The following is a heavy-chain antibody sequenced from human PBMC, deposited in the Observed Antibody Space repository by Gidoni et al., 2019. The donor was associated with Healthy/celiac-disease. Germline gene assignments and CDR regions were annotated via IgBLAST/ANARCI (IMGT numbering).Heavy chain of an antibody. CDR3: ARGREYGSSTSCSNGFDY. V-gene: IGHV4-31*02. Sequence: LEWIGYIYYSGSTYYNPSPKSRVTISVDPSKYQFSLKLSSVTAADTAEYCFARGREYGSSTSCSNGFDYWGQGTLVTVSS. J-gene: IGHJ4*02. D-gene: IGHD2-2*01. CDR2: IYYSGST.